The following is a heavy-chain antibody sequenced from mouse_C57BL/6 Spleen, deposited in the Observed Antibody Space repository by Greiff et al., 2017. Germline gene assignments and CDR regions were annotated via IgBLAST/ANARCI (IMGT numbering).Heavy chain of an antibody. J-gene: IGHJ4*01. CDR2: INPSNGGT. CDR3: ASSYYGYDVGGYYYAMGY. CDR1: GYTFTSYW. Sequence: VQLQQPGTELVKPGASVKLSCKASGYTFTSYWMNWVKQRPGQGLEWIGNINPSNGGTNYNEKFKSKATLTVDKSSSTAYMQLSSLTSEDSAVYYCASSYYGYDVGGYYYAMGYWGQGTSVTVSS. D-gene: IGHD2-2*01. V-gene: IGHV1-53*01.